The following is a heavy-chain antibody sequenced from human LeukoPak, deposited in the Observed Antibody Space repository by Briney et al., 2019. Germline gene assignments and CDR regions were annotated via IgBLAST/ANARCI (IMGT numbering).Heavy chain of an antibody. D-gene: IGHD2-2*01. CDR3: ARSPTSWLDAFDI. J-gene: IGHJ3*02. Sequence: SETPSLTCAVYGGSFSGYYWSWIRQPPGKGLEWIGEINHSGSTNYNPSLKSRVTISVDTSKNQFSLKLSSVTAADTAVYYCARSPTSWLDAFDIWGQGTMVTVSS. V-gene: IGHV4-34*01. CDR2: INHSGST. CDR1: GGSFSGYY.